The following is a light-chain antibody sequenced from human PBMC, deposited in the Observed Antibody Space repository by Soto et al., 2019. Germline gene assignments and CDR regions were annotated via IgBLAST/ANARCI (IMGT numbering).Light chain of an antibody. CDR1: SSDIGAYNF. J-gene: IGLJ2*01. Sequence: QSVLTQPASVSGSPGQSITISCTGTSSDIGAYNFVSWYQQHPGKAPKLMLYDVNIRPSGVSNRFSGSKSGNPASLTLSGLQAEDEADYYCTSWTTSTTMIFGGGTQLTVL. V-gene: IGLV2-14*03. CDR3: TSWTTSTTMI. CDR2: DVN.